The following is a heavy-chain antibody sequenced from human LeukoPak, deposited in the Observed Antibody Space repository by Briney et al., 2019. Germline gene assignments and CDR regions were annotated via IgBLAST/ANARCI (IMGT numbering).Heavy chain of an antibody. CDR2: ISWNSGSI. Sequence: GGSLRLSCAASGFTFDDYAMHWVRQAPGKGLEWVSGISWNSGSIGYADSVKGRFTISRDNAKNSLYLQMNSLRAEDTAVYYCARDPGRIAVAGTEDYWGQGTLVTVSS. V-gene: IGHV3-9*01. D-gene: IGHD6-19*01. CDR3: ARDPGRIAVAGTEDY. CDR1: GFTFDDYA. J-gene: IGHJ4*02.